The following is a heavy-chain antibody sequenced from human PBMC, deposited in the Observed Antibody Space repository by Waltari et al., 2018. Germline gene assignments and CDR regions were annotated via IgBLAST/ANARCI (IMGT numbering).Heavy chain of an antibody. CDR3: ARALDGYNPLPDY. D-gene: IGHD5-12*01. J-gene: IGHJ4*02. CDR1: GFTVSSHY. V-gene: IGHV3-53*01. Sequence: EVPLVESGGGLIPPGVSLRPSCAHPGFTVSSHYMSWSRQAPGKGLEWVAVIYSGGSTYYADSVKGRFTISRDNSKNTLYLQMNSLRAEDTAVYYCARALDGYNPLPDYWGQGTLVTVSS. CDR2: IYSGGST.